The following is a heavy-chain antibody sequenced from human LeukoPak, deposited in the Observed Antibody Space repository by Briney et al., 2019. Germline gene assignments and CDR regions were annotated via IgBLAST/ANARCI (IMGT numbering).Heavy chain of an antibody. V-gene: IGHV3-74*01. Sequence: PGGSLRLSCATCGFPFSSYWMLWVRQAPGKGLEWVSRINGDGTTTTYADSVKGRFTISRDNTENILYLQMDSLRAEDTAIYYCSRSQFDYWGQGVLVTVSS. J-gene: IGHJ4*02. CDR3: SRSQFDY. CDR1: GFPFSSYW. CDR2: INGDGTTT.